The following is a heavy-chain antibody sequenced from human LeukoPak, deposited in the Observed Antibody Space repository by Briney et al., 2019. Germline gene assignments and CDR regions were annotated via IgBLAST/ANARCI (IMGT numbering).Heavy chain of an antibody. D-gene: IGHD6-19*01. Sequence: SETLSLTCTVSGGSISSSSYYWGWIRQPPGKGLECIGTIYYTGSTYYNPSLKSRVTISVDTSKNQFSLKLSSVTAADTAVYYCARDRPVAGRTLDAFDIWGQGTMVTVSS. CDR2: IYYTGST. CDR1: GGSISSSSYY. CDR3: ARDRPVAGRTLDAFDI. V-gene: IGHV4-39*07. J-gene: IGHJ3*02.